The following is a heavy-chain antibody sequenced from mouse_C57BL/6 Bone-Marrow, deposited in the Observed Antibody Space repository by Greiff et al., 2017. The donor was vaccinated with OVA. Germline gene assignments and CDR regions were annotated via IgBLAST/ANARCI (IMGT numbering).Heavy chain of an antibody. D-gene: IGHD2-5*01. CDR3: TRGYSNYYAMDY. V-gene: IGHV1-15*01. Sequence: QVQLKQSGAELVRPGASVTLSCKASGYTFTDYEMHWVTQTPVHGLDWIGAIGPATGGTDYNQKFKGKAILTADKSSSTAYMELRSLTSEDSAVYYCTRGYSNYYAMDYWGQGTAVTVTA. J-gene: IGHJ4*01. CDR1: GYTFTDYE. CDR2: IGPATGGT.